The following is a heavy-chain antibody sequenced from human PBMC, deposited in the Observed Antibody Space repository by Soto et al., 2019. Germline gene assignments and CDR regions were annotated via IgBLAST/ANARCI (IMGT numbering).Heavy chain of an antibody. V-gene: IGHV3-74*01. CDR3: ARDGEAY. J-gene: IGHJ4*02. D-gene: IGHD2-21*01. CDR2: VNTDGSER. CDR1: GFTFSSYW. Sequence: EVQLVESGGGLVQPGGSLRLSGAASGFTFSSYWMHWVRQVPGEGLVWVSRVNTDGSERNYADSVKGRFTDSRDNAKNTQHLQMNSLRVEDTVVYYRARDGEAYWGKGTQVTVPS.